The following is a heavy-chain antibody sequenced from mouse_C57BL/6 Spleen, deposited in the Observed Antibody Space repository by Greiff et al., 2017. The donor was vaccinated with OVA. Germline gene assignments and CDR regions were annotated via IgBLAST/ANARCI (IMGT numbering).Heavy chain of an antibody. CDR1: GFTFSDYY. CDR3: ASRGNYGDYFDY. D-gene: IGHD1-1*01. CDR2: ISNGGGST. V-gene: IGHV5-12*01. J-gene: IGHJ2*01. Sequence: EVKLMESGGGLVQPGGSLKLSCAASGFTFSDYYMYWVRQTPEKRLEWVAYISNGGGSTYYPDTVKGRFTISRDNAKNTLYLQMNRLKSEDTAMYYCASRGNYGDYFDYWGQGTTLTVSS.